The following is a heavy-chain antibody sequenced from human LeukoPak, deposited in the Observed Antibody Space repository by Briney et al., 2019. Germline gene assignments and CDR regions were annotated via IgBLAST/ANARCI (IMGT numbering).Heavy chain of an antibody. Sequence: SETLSLTCAVYGGSFSGYYWSWIRQPPGKGLEWIGEINHSGSTNYNPSLKSRVTISVDTSKNQFSLKLSSVTAADTAVYYCRGIVVVPAADSIDYWGQGTLVTVSS. CDR3: RGIVVVPAADSIDY. CDR2: INHSGST. CDR1: GGSFSGYY. V-gene: IGHV4-34*01. D-gene: IGHD2-2*01. J-gene: IGHJ4*02.